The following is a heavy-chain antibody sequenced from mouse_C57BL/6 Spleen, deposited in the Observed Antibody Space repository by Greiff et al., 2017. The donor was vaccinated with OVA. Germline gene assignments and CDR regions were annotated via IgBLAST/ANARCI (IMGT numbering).Heavy chain of an antibody. CDR2: ISSGSSTI. Sequence: EVQRLESGGGLVKPGGSLKLSCAASGFTFSDYGMHWVRQAPEKGLEWVAYISSGSSTIYYADTVKGRFTISRDNAKNTLFLQMTSLRSEDTAMYYCARENYYGSSYWFAYWGQGTLVTVSA. CDR3: ARENYYGSSYWFAY. J-gene: IGHJ3*01. D-gene: IGHD1-1*01. V-gene: IGHV5-17*01. CDR1: GFTFSDYG.